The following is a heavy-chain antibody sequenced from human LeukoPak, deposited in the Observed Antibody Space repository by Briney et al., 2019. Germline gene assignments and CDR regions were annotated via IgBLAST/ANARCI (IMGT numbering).Heavy chain of an antibody. Sequence: PGGSLRLSCAASGFTLSNHWMIWVRQAPGKGLECVANIKQDGIEKYYLDSVKGRFTISRDNAKNSVYLQMNSLRVEDPAVYYCGRGWAVDFWGQGTLVTVSS. CDR3: GRGWAVDF. CDR1: GFTLSNHW. J-gene: IGHJ4*02. D-gene: IGHD5-24*01. V-gene: IGHV3-7*01. CDR2: IKQDGIEK.